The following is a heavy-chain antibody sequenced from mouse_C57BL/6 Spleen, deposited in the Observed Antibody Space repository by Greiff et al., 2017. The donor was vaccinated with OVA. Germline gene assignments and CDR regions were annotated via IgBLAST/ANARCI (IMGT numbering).Heavy chain of an antibody. D-gene: IGHD4-1*02. CDR3: ARGDNWDGGYYFDY. CDR2: INPSSGYT. CDR1: GYTFTSYT. V-gene: IGHV1-4*01. J-gene: IGHJ2*01. Sequence: VQLQQSGAELARPGASVKMSCKASGYTFTSYTMHWVKQRPGQGLEWIGYINPSSGYTKYNQKFKDKATLTADKSSSTAYMQLSSLTSEDYAVYYCARGDNWDGGYYFDYWGQGTTLTVSA.